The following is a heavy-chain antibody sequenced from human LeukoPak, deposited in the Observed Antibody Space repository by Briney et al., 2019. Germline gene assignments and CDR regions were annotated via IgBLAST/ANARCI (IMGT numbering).Heavy chain of an antibody. V-gene: IGHV7-4-1*02. Sequence: ASVKVSCKASGYPFSAHFLNWVRQAPGQGLEWMGNIDTTTGNPRYAQDFTGRFVFSLDTSVGTAYLQITSLRADDTAAYYCVRGTPTPGMDYWGQGTQVTVSS. CDR2: IDTTTGNP. CDR3: VRGTPTPGMDY. D-gene: IGHD3-10*01. CDR1: GYPFSAHF. J-gene: IGHJ4*02.